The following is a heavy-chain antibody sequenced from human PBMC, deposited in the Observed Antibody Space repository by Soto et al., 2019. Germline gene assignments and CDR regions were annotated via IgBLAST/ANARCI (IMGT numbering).Heavy chain of an antibody. CDR1: GYTFTGYY. D-gene: IGHD1-1*01. CDR2: INPNSGGT. V-gene: IGHV1-2*04. CDR3: ARDAGTTEDYYYGMDV. Sequence: ASVKVSCKASGYTFTGYYMHWVRQAPGQGLEWMGWINPNSGGTNYAQKFQGWVTMTRDTSISTAYMELSRLRSDDTAVYYCARDAGTTEDYYYGMDVWAKGPRSPSP. J-gene: IGHJ6*02.